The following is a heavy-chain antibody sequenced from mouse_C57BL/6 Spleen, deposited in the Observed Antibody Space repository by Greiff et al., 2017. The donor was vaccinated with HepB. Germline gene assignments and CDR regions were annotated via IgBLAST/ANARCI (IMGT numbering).Heavy chain of an antibody. CDR2: ISGGGGNT. J-gene: IGHJ1*03. CDR3: ARGTVGYFDV. V-gene: IGHV5-9*01. CDR1: GFTFSSYT. Sequence: EVKLMESGGGLVKPGGSLKLSCAASGFTFSSYTMSWVRQTPEKRLEWVATISGGGGNTYYPDSVKGRFTISRDNAKNTLYLQRSSLGSEDTALYYCARGTVGYFDVWGTGTTVTVSS. D-gene: IGHD1-1*01.